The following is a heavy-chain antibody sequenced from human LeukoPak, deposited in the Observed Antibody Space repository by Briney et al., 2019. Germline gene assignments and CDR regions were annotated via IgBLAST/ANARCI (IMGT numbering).Heavy chain of an antibody. D-gene: IGHD3-22*01. Sequence: ASMKVSCKASGYTFTGYYMHWVRQAPGQGLEWMGWINPNSGGTNYAQKFQGRVTMTRDTSISTAYMELSRLRSDDTAVYYCARGHYDSSGSRYYYYYMDVWGKGTTVTVSS. CDR2: INPNSGGT. CDR1: GYTFTGYY. J-gene: IGHJ6*03. V-gene: IGHV1-2*02. CDR3: ARGHYDSSGSRYYYYYMDV.